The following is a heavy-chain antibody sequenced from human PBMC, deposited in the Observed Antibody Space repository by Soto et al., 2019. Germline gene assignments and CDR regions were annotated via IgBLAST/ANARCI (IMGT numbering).Heavy chain of an antibody. CDR1: GFSISSGGYY. J-gene: IGHJ4*02. V-gene: IGHV4-31*03. CDR3: ARTHKQQLIFDY. D-gene: IGHD6-13*01. Sequence: TLSLTCTVSGFSISSGGYYWIWIRQHPGKGLEWIGYIYYSGSTYYNPSLKSRVTISVDTSKNQFSLRLSSVTAADTAVYYCARTHKQQLIFDYWGQGTLVTVSS. CDR2: IYYSGST.